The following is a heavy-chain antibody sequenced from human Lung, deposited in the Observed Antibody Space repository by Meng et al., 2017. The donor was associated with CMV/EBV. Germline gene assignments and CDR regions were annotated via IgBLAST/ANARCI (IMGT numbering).Heavy chain of an antibody. CDR3: AKGKQDAWELLAY. D-gene: IGHD1-26*01. CDR2: IDDSGTT. Sequence: VQRQWLCQALLDPSRHLSLTSGVSGVSISRHIRWTCVRQLPGKGLEWIGDIDDSGTTNYNPSLNSRISISLDKSKNHFSLKVNSVTAADTAVYYCAKGKQDAWELLAYWGQGALVTVSS. CDR1: GVSISRHIR. J-gene: IGHJ4*02. V-gene: IGHV4-4*02.